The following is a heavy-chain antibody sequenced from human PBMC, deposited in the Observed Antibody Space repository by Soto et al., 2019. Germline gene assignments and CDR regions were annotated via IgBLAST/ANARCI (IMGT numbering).Heavy chain of an antibody. CDR2: ISYDGSNK. D-gene: IGHD3-10*01. CDR1: GFTFSSYA. CDR3: ARVGVVRGVIQRYFDY. J-gene: IGHJ4*02. Sequence: QVQLVESGGGVVQPGRSLRLSCAASGFTFSSYAMHWVRQAPGKGLEWVAVISYDGSNKYYADSVKGRFTISSDNSKNTLYLQMNSLRAEDTAVYYCARVGVVRGVIQRYFDYWGQGTLVTVSS. V-gene: IGHV3-30-3*01.